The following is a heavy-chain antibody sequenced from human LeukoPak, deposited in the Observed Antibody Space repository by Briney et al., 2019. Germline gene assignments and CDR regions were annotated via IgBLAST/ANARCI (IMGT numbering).Heavy chain of an antibody. V-gene: IGHV3-21*01. Sequence: KSGGSLRLSCAASRFTFSSYSMNWVRQAPGKGLEWVSSISSSGSYIYYADSVKGRFTISRDNAKNSLYLQMNSLRAEDTAVYYCARDRGIAARRIDYWGQGTLVTVSS. CDR1: RFTFSSYS. CDR2: ISSSGSYI. J-gene: IGHJ4*02. D-gene: IGHD6-6*01. CDR3: ARDRGIAARRIDY.